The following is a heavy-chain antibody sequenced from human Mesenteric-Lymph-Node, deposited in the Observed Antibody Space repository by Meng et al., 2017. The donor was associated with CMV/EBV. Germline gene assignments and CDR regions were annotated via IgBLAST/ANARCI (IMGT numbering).Heavy chain of an antibody. D-gene: IGHD6-13*01. J-gene: IGHJ6*02. CDR3: ARRKGGIAAAGSYYYYYGMDV. Sequence: GGSLRLSCAASGFTFSSYAMNWVRQAPGKGLEWVAFIRYDESSKYYADSVKGRFTISRDNSKNTLYLQMNSLRAEDTAVYYCARRKGGIAAAGSYYYYYGMDVWGQGTTVTVSS. CDR2: IRYDESSK. V-gene: IGHV3-30*02. CDR1: GFTFSSYA.